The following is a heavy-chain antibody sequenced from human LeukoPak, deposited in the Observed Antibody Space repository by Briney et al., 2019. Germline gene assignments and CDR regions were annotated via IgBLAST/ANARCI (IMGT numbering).Heavy chain of an antibody. V-gene: IGHV4-39*01. J-gene: IGHJ4*02. D-gene: IGHD3-9*01. CDR3: ARQYYDILTGYYTDYYFDY. CDR2: IYYSGST. Sequence: PSGTLSLTCTVSGGSISSSSYNWGWIRQPPGKGLEWIGSIYYSGSTYYNPSLKSRVTISVDTSKNQFSLKLSSVTAADTAVYYCARQYYDILTGYYTDYYFDYWGQGTLVTVSS. CDR1: GGSISSSSYN.